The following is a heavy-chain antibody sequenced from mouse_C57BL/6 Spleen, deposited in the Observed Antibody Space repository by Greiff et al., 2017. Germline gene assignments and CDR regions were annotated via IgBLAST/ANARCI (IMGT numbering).Heavy chain of an antibody. D-gene: IGHD1-1*01. Sequence: QVQLQQSGAELVRPGASVTLSCKASGYTFTDYEMHWVKQTPVPGLAWIGAIDPETGGTAYNQKFKGKAILTADQSSSTAYMELRSLTSEDSAVDYWRGADYYGSFYAMDYWGQGTSVTVSS. CDR1: GYTFTDYE. CDR2: IDPETGGT. CDR3: RGADYYGSFYAMDY. V-gene: IGHV1-15*01. J-gene: IGHJ4*01.